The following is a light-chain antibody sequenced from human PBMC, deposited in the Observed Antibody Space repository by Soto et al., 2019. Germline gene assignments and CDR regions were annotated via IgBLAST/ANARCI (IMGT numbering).Light chain of an antibody. V-gene: IGKV2-30*01. CDR3: MQGTHWPPYT. Sequence: DVVMTQSPLSLPVTLGQPASISCRSSQSLAYSDGNTYLNWFQQRPGQSPRRLIYKVSNRDSGGTERCTGSGSGTDVTLKISRVEAEDVGVYYRMQGTHWPPYTFGQGTKLEIK. CDR1: QSLAYSDGNTY. J-gene: IGKJ2*01. CDR2: KVS.